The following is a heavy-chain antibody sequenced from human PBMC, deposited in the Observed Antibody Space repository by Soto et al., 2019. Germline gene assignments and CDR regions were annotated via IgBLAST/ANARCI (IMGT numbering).Heavy chain of an antibody. CDR2: FDPEDGET. CDR1: GYTLTELS. CDR3: ARDGVSYCSSTSCPIKNYYYGMDV. Sequence: ASVKVSCKVSGYTLTELSRHWVRQAPGKGLEWMGGFDPEDGETIYAQKFQGWVTMTRDTSISTAYMELSRLRSDDTAVYYCARDGVSYCSSTSCPIKNYYYGMDVWGQGTTVTV. J-gene: IGHJ6*02. V-gene: IGHV1-24*01. D-gene: IGHD2-2*01.